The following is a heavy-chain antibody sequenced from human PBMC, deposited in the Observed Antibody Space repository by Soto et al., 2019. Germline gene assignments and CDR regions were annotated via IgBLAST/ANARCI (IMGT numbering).Heavy chain of an antibody. V-gene: IGHV4-34*01. CDR1: GGSFSGYY. CDR2: INHSGST. Sequence: SETLSLTCAVYGGSFSGYYWSWIRQPPGKGLEWIGEINHSGSTNYNPSLKSRVTISVDTSKNQFSLKLSSVTAADTAVYYCARGLATHKYYSGMDVWGQGTTVTVSS. J-gene: IGHJ6*02. CDR3: ARGLATHKYYSGMDV. D-gene: IGHD5-12*01.